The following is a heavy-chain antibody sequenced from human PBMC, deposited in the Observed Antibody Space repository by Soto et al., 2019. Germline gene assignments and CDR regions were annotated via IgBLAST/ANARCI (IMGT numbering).Heavy chain of an antibody. CDR2: INWNSGST. J-gene: IGHJ1*01. V-gene: IGHV3-9*01. CDR1: GCTFSDYA. CDR3: LKYESINWYSGHFRH. Sequence: GGSLRLSCAASGCTFSDYARNWVRQVPGKGLEWVSGINWNSGSTAYWDSVHARFTISRANAKTSLHLLMNSLSSEDTAFYSCLKYESINWYSGHFRHWGQGTLVTVSS. D-gene: IGHD1-26*01.